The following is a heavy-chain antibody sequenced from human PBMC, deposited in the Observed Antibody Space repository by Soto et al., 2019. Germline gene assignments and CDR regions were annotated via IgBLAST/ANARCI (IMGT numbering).Heavy chain of an antibody. CDR2: ISSNGGST. D-gene: IGHD1-26*01. CDR1: GFTFSSYA. Sequence: GSLRLSCAASGFTFSSYAMHWVRQAPGKGLEYVSAISSNGGSTYYADSVKGRFTISRDNSKNTLYLQMGSLRAEDMAVYYCARGGVGANYYYYYYGMDVWGQGTTVTVSS. J-gene: IGHJ6*02. CDR3: ARGGVGANYYYYYYGMDV. V-gene: IGHV3-64*02.